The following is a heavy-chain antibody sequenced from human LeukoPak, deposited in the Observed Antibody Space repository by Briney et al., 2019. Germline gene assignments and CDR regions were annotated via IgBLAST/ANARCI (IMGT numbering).Heavy chain of an antibody. CDR2: ISSSGSTI. Sequence: GGSLRLSCAASGFTFSDYYMSWIRQAPGKGLEWVSYISSSGSTIYYADSVKGRFTISRDNAKNSLYLPMNSLRAEDTAVYYCARDLGWIAAAGTYYGMDVWGQGTTVTVSS. V-gene: IGHV3-11*01. D-gene: IGHD6-13*01. J-gene: IGHJ6*02. CDR1: GFTFSDYY. CDR3: ARDLGWIAAAGTYYGMDV.